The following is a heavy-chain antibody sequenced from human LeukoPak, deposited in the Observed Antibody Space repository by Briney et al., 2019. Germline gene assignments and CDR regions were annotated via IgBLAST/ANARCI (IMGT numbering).Heavy chain of an antibody. D-gene: IGHD3-22*01. Sequence: GGSLRFSCAAAGFTFDDYAMHWVRQAPGKGLEWVSGISLNSGSIGYADSVKGRFTISRDNAKTSLYLQMNSLRAEDMALYYCAKSSTYYYDSSGYDYWGQGTLVTVSS. V-gene: IGHV3-9*03. CDR2: ISLNSGSI. CDR1: GFTFDDYA. CDR3: AKSSTYYYDSSGYDY. J-gene: IGHJ4*02.